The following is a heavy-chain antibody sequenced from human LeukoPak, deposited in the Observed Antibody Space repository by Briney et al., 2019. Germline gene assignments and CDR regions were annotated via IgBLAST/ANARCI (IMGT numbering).Heavy chain of an antibody. V-gene: IGHV4-59*12. CDR1: GVSISPYY. D-gene: IGHD1-26*01. CDR2: IYYSGST. J-gene: IGHJ3*02. CDR3: VRVRGALNAFDI. Sequence: SETLSLTCTVSGVSISPYYWTWIRQPPGKGLEWIGYIYYSGSTNYNPSLKSRVTISVDTSKNQFSLKLSSLTAADTAIYYCVRVRGALNAFDIWGQGTMVTVSS.